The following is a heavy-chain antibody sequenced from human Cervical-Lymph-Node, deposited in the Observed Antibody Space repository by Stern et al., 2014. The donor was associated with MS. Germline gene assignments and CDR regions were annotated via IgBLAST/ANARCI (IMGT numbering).Heavy chain of an antibody. V-gene: IGHV3-48*01. CDR2: ISSSSSTI. D-gene: IGHD1-26*01. J-gene: IGHJ4*02. CDR3: ARTKSGSSDY. Sequence: EVQLVESGGGLVQPGGSLRLSCAASGFTFSSYSMNWVRQAPGKGLEWVSYISSSSSTIYYADSVKGRFSISRDNAKNSLYLQMNSLRAEDTAVYYCARTKSGSSDYWGQGTLVTVSS. CDR1: GFTFSSYS.